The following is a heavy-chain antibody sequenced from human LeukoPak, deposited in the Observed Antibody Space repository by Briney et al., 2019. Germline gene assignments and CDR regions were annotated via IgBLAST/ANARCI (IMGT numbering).Heavy chain of an antibody. D-gene: IGHD5-24*01. J-gene: IGHJ4*02. CDR3: VEPEARERAPLDS. Sequence: GGSLRLSCAASGYTFKLSWILWARQVPGKGLVWVAHINTDGSKSTYADSVTGRFTISRDNAQNSVYLQMNSLTAENTAVYYCVEPEARERAPLDSWGQGTLVTVSS. V-gene: IGHV3-74*03. CDR2: INTDGSKS. CDR1: GYTFKLSW.